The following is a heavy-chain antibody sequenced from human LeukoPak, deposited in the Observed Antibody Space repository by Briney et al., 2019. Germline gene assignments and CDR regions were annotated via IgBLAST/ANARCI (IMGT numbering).Heavy chain of an antibody. CDR3: ARDVHGDYGSGWFDP. V-gene: IGHV1-69*05. CDR1: GYTFTSYG. CDR2: IMPLFGTA. J-gene: IGHJ5*02. D-gene: IGHD4-17*01. Sequence: SVKVSCKASGYTFTSYGITWVRQAPGQGLEWLGGIMPLFGTAGYAQKFQGRVTITKDESTRTVYLELTSLTSDDTAVYYCARDVHGDYGSGWFDPWGQGTLVSVSS.